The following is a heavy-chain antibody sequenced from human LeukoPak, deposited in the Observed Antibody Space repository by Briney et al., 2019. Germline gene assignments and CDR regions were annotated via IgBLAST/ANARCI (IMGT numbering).Heavy chain of an antibody. CDR2: INHSGST. CDR1: GGSFSGYY. CDR3: AXXRPLRRALDY. J-gene: IGHJ4*02. V-gene: IGHV4-34*01. D-gene: IGHD3-10*01. Sequence: SETLSLTCAVYGGSFSGYYWSWIRQPPGKGLEWIGEINHSGSTNYNPSLKSRVTISVDTSKNQFSLKLSSVTAADTAVYYCAXXRPLRRALDYWGQGTLVTVSS.